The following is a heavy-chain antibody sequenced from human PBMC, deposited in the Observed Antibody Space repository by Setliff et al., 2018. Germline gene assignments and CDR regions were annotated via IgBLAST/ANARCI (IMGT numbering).Heavy chain of an antibody. V-gene: IGHV3-20*04. Sequence: GGSLRLSCAASGFTFDDYGMTWVRQAPGKGLEWVSGINWNGGSTGYADSVKGRFTISRDNSKNTLYLQMNSLRAEDTAVYYWAKSSGSSSSTNLEYWGPGTLVTVSS. CDR1: GFTFDDYG. CDR2: INWNGGST. D-gene: IGHD6-6*01. J-gene: IGHJ4*02. CDR3: AKSSGSSSSTNLEY.